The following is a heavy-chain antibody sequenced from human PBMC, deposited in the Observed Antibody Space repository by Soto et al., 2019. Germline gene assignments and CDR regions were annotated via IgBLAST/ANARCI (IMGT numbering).Heavy chain of an antibody. CDR2: ISTGGNRI. V-gene: IGHV3-23*01. D-gene: IGHD2-21*02. J-gene: IGHJ5*02. CDR3: AKETGGDCYSYSSDP. Sequence: EVQLLESGGGLVHPGGSLRLSCAASGFIFSSYAMSWVRQAPGEGLEWVSSISTGGNRIYYADSVEGRFTISGDNSQNTVYLQMNRLTAEDTAVYYCAKETGGDCYSYSSDPWGQGSRVTVSS. CDR1: GFIFSSYA.